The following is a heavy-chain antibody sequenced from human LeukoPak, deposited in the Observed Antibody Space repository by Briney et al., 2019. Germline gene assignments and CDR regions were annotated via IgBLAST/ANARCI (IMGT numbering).Heavy chain of an antibody. V-gene: IGHV3-21*01. CDR1: GFTFSSYS. Sequence: GGSLRLACAASGFTFSSYSMNWVRQAPGKGLEWVSSISSSSSYIYYADSVKGRFTISRDNAKNSLYLQMNSLRAEDTAVYYCARVAKIHYFDYWGQGTLVTVSS. J-gene: IGHJ4*02. CDR2: ISSSSSYI. CDR3: ARVAKIHYFDY.